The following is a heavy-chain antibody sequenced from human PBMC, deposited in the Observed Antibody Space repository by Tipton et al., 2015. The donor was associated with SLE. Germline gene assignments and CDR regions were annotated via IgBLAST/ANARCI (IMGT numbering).Heavy chain of an antibody. Sequence: TLSLTCTVSGGSISSHYWGWIRQPPGKGLEWIGYIYYSGSTNYNPSLKSRVTISVDTSKNQFSLKLSSVTAADTAVYYCARGGRRAFDIWGQGTMVTVSS. J-gene: IGHJ3*02. D-gene: IGHD1-14*01. CDR3: ARGGRRAFDI. CDR1: GGSISSHY. V-gene: IGHV4-59*11. CDR2: IYYSGST.